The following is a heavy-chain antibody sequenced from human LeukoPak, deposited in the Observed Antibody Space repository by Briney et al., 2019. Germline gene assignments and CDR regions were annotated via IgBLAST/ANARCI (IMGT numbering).Heavy chain of an antibody. V-gene: IGHV3-73*01. D-gene: IGHD1-14*01. CDR3: FFSPYRGAFDI. J-gene: IGHJ3*02. Sequence: PGGSLRLSCAASGFTFSGSAMHWVRQASGKGLEWVGRIRSKANSYATAYAASVKGRFTISRDDSKNTAYLQMNSLKTEDTAVYYCFFSPYRGAFDIWGQGTMVTVSS. CDR2: IRSKANSYAT. CDR1: GFTFSGSA.